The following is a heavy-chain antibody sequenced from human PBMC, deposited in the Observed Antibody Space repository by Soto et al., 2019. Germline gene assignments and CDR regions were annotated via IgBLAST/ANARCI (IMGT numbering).Heavy chain of an antibody. CDR1: GFTFSSYA. D-gene: IGHD6-13*01. CDR3: AKDLSPRIAAAGTIGDY. J-gene: IGHJ4*02. Sequence: EVQLLESGGGLVQPGGSLRLSCAASGFTFSSYAMSWVRQAPGKGLEWVSAISGSGGSTYYADSVKGRFTISRDNSKNTLYLQMNSLRAEDTAVYYCAKDLSPRIAAAGTIGDYWGQGTLVTVSS. CDR2: ISGSGGST. V-gene: IGHV3-23*01.